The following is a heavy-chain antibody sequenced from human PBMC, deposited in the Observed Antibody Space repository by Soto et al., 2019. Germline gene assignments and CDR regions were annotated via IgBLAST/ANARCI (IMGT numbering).Heavy chain of an antibody. D-gene: IGHD6-19*01. J-gene: IGHJ4*02. CDR1: GFAFRSFA. V-gene: IGHV3-30*18. Sequence: QAQLVESGGGVVQPGRSLRLSCAASGFAFRSFAMHWVRQAPGKGLEWVAVISYDGSNIYYADSLKGRITISRDNSKNTLYLQMNNLRADDTAVYYCAKDSDRRAWYPDYWGQGTLVTVSS. CDR2: ISYDGSNI. CDR3: AKDSDRRAWYPDY.